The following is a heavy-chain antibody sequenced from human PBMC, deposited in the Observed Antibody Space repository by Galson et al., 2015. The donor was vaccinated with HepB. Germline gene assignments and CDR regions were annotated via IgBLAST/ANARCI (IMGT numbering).Heavy chain of an antibody. CDR3: ARARIAAAVCLDC. D-gene: IGHD6-13*01. Sequence: SLRLSCAASGFTFSNYAMHWVRQAPGKGLEWVAVISDDGSTKYYADSVKGRFTISSDKSRNTRSLQMNNLRAEDTAVYYCARARIAAAVCLDCWGQGTLVTVSS. CDR1: GFTFSNYA. CDR2: ISDDGSTK. V-gene: IGHV3-30*04. J-gene: IGHJ4*02.